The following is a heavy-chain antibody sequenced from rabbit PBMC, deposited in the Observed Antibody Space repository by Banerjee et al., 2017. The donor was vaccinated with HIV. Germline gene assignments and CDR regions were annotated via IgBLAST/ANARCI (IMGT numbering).Heavy chain of an antibody. CDR3: ARGSATMTMVIIGFYLSL. V-gene: IGHV1S40*01. Sequence: QSLEESGGGLVQPEGSLTHTCKASGFSFSSNDYICWVRQAPGKGLEWISCIAGSSSGFTYSATWATGRFTISKTSSTTVTLQMTTLTAADTATYFCARGSATMTMVIIGFYLSLWGPGTLVTVS. CDR1: GFSFSSNDY. CDR2: IAGSSSGFT. D-gene: IGHD2-1*01. J-gene: IGHJ4*01.